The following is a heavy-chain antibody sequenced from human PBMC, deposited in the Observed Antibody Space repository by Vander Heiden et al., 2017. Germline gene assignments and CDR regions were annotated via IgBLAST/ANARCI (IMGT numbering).Heavy chain of an antibody. D-gene: IGHD5-18*01. J-gene: IGHJ6*02. CDR3: ARAKIQRCFRFAYYYDGKDV. V-gene: IGHV4-34*01. CDR1: GGSFSGYY. Sequence: QVQLQQWGAGLLKPSETLSLTCAVYGGSFSGYYWRWIRQPPGKGLEWIGEINHSGSTNYNPSLKSRVTISVDTSKNQFSLKLSSVTAADTAVYYCARAKIQRCFRFAYYYDGKDVWGQGTTGNV. CDR2: INHSGST.